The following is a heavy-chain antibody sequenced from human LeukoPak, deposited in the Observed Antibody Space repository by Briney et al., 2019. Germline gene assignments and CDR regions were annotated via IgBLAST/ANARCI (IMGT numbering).Heavy chain of an antibody. D-gene: IGHD6-19*01. J-gene: IGHJ3*02. Sequence: QAGGSLRLSCAASGLTVTNAWMNWVRQAPGKGLEWVAVISYDGSNKYYADSVKGRFTISRDNSKNTLYLQMNSLRAEDTAVYYCAREGQGLAGGAFDIWGQGTMVTVSS. CDR2: ISYDGSNK. V-gene: IGHV3-30-3*01. CDR1: GLTVTNAW. CDR3: AREGQGLAGGAFDI.